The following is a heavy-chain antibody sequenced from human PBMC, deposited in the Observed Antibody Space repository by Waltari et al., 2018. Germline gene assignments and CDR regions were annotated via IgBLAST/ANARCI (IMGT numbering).Heavy chain of an antibody. Sequence: EVQLVESGGGLVQPGGSLRLPCAASGVPFSNYWMSWVRQPPGKGLEWVANIAQDASENYYVGSVKGRFTISRDNAKNFLYLQMNSLRAEDTAVYYCGRCPRRDPLCDWGQGTLVSVSS. V-gene: IGHV3-7*04. CDR2: IAQDASEN. CDR3: GRCPRRDPLCD. J-gene: IGHJ4*02. CDR1: GVPFSNYW.